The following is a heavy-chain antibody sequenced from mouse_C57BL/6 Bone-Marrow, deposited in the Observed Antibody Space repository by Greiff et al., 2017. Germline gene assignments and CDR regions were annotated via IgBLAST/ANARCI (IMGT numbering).Heavy chain of an antibody. Sequence: QVHVKQSGAELVRPGASVKLSCKASGYTFTDYYINWVKQRPGQGLEWIARIYPGSGNTYYNEKFKGKATLTAEKSSSTAYMQLSSLTSEDSAVYFCASTVVDWYFDGWGTGTTVTVSS. D-gene: IGHD1-1*01. CDR2: IYPGSGNT. J-gene: IGHJ1*03. CDR3: ASTVVDWYFDG. V-gene: IGHV1-76*01. CDR1: GYTFTDYY.